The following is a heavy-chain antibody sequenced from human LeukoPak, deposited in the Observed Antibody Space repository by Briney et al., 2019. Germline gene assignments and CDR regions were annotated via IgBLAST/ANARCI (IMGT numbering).Heavy chain of an antibody. J-gene: IGHJ4*02. V-gene: IGHV3-73*01. Sequence: GGSLRLSCAASGFTFSGSAMHWVRQASGQGLEWVGHIRSKPNSYATAYAASVKGRFTISRDDSKNTAYLQMNSLKTEDTAVYYCTALEMSAYYFDYWGQGALVTVSS. CDR3: TALEMSAYYFDY. CDR2: IRSKPNSYAT. D-gene: IGHD5-24*01. CDR1: GFTFSGSA.